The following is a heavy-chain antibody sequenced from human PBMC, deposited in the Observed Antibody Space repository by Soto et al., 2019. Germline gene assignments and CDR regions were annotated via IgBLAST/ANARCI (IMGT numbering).Heavy chain of an antibody. Sequence: QVQLVESGGGMVQPGRSLRLSCAASGFTFSSYGMHWVRQAPGKGLEWVAVISYDGSNKYYADSVKGRFTISRDNSKNPRYLQMNSLRAEDTAVYYCAKTPDVGSGWYVSTLDDYYGMDVWGQGTTVTVSS. D-gene: IGHD6-19*01. J-gene: IGHJ6*02. V-gene: IGHV3-30*18. CDR3: AKTPDVGSGWYVSTLDDYYGMDV. CDR2: ISYDGSNK. CDR1: GFTFSSYG.